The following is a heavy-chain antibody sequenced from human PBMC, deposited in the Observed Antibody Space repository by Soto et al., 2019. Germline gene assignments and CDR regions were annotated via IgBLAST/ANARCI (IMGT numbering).Heavy chain of an antibody. CDR3: ARVNYDFWSGYRFGFFDY. D-gene: IGHD3-3*01. J-gene: IGHJ4*02. CDR2: INHSGST. CDR1: GGSFSGYY. Sequence: SETLSLTCAVYGGSFSGYYWSWIRQPPGKGLEWIGEINHSGSTNYNPSLKSRVTISVDTSKNQFSLKLSSVTAADTAVYYCARVNYDFWSGYRFGFFDYWGQGTLVTVSS. V-gene: IGHV4-34*01.